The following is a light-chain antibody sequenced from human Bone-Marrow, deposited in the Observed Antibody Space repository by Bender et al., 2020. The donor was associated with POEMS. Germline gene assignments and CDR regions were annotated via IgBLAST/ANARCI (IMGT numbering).Light chain of an antibody. V-gene: IGLV2-14*01. CDR3: SSCTTSSIYV. CDR1: SSDVGSFNF. CDR2: EVA. J-gene: IGLJ1*01. Sequence: QSALTQPASVSGSPGQSITISCTGTSSDVGSFNFVSWYQQHPGKAPKLMIYEVANRPSGVSDRFSGSKSGNTAFLTISGLQADDEAEYHCSSCTTSSIYVFGTGTRVTVL.